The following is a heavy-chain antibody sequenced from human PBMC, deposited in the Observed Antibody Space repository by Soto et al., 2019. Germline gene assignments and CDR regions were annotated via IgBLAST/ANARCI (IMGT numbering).Heavy chain of an antibody. CDR3: AKDPTYSSSWQKFDY. CDR1: GFTFSSYA. Sequence: EVQLLESGGGLVQPGGSLRLSCAASGFTFSSYAMSWVRQAPGKGLEWVSAISGSGGSTYYADSVKGRFTISRDNSKKTLYLQMNSLRAEDTAVYYCAKDPTYSSSWQKFDYWGQGTLVTVSS. CDR2: ISGSGGST. V-gene: IGHV3-23*01. J-gene: IGHJ4*02. D-gene: IGHD6-13*01.